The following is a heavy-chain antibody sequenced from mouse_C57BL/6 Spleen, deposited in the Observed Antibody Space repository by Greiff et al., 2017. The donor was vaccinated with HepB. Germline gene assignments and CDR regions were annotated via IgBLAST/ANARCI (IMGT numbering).Heavy chain of an antibody. CDR1: GYTFTSYW. CDR3: AREGLRRGYYFDY. J-gene: IGHJ2*01. CDR2: IDPSDSYT. V-gene: IGHV1-69*01. D-gene: IGHD2-4*01. Sequence: VQLQQPGAELVMPGASVKLSCKASGYTFTSYWMHWVKQRPGQGLEWIGEIDPSDSYTNYNQKFKGKSTLTVDKSSSTAYMQLSSLTSEDSAVYYCAREGLRRGYYFDYWGQGTTLTVSS.